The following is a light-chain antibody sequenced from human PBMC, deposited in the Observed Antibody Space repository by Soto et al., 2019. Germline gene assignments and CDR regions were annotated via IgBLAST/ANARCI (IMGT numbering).Light chain of an antibody. CDR2: DND. CDR1: SANIENNY. V-gene: IGLV1-51*01. Sequence: QSVLTQPPSVSAAPGQKVTISCSGSSANIENNYVSWYQHLPETAPQLLIYDNDKRPSGIPYRTSGSKSGTSATLDIIGLQTGDEADYYCGTWDSTLSAYVFGTGTKVTV. CDR3: GTWDSTLSAYV. J-gene: IGLJ1*01.